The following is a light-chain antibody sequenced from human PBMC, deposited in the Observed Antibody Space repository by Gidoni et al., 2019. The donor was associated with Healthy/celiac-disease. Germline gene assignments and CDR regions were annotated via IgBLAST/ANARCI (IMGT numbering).Light chain of an antibody. Sequence: DIQMTQSPSSLSASVGDRVTITCRASQSISRYLNWYQQKPGKAPKFLIYAASSLQSGVPSRFSGSGSGTDFTLTISSLQPEDFATYYCQQSYSTPPVTFXXXTRLEIK. J-gene: IGKJ5*01. V-gene: IGKV1-39*01. CDR1: QSISRY. CDR3: QQSYSTPPVT. CDR2: AAS.